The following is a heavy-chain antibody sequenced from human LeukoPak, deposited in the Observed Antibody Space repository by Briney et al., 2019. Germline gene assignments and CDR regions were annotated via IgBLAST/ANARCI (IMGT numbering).Heavy chain of an antibody. CDR3: ARRGRVSSSRNYYMDV. V-gene: IGHV5-51*01. D-gene: IGHD6-6*01. CDR1: GYSFTSYW. J-gene: IGHJ6*03. CDR2: IYPGDSDT. Sequence: GESLKISCKGSGYSFTSYWIGWVRQMPGKGLEWMGIIYPGDSDTRYSPSFQGQVTISADKSISTAYLQWSSLKASDTAMYYCARRGRVSSSRNYYMDVWGKGTTVTVSS.